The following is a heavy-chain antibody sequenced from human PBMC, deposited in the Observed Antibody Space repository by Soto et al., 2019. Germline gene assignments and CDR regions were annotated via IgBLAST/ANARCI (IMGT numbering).Heavy chain of an antibody. J-gene: IGHJ4*02. CDR2: IYYSGST. D-gene: IGHD2-15*01. Sequence: SETLSLTCTVSGGSISSSSYYWGWIRQPPGKGLEWIGSIYYSGSTYYNPSLKSRVTISVDTSKNQFSLKLSSVTAADTAVYYCASLLYCSGGSCYSVDYWGQGTLVTVSS. CDR3: ASLLYCSGGSCYSVDY. CDR1: GGSISSSSYY. V-gene: IGHV4-39*01.